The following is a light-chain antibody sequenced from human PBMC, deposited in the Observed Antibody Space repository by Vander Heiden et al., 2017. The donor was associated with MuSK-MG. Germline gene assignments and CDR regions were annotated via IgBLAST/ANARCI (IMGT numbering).Light chain of an antibody. J-gene: IGLJ2*01. CDR2: GNS. CDR1: SANIGAGYD. Sequence: QSVLTQPPSVSGAPGQRVTISCTGSSANIGAGYDVHWYQHLPGPAPKLLIYGNSNRPSGVPNRFSVSKSGTSASLAITVLQAEDEADYYCQSYDSSLSGSVVFGGGTKLTVL. CDR3: QSYDSSLSGSVV. V-gene: IGLV1-40*01.